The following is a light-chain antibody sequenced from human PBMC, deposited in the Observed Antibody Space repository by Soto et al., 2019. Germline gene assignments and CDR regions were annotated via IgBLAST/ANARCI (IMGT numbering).Light chain of an antibody. CDR2: DAS. CDR1: QGISSA. V-gene: IGKV1-13*02. Sequence: AIQLTQSPSSLSASVGDRVSITCRASQGISSALAWYQHKPGKPPKLLIYDASSLQSGVPSRFSGSESGTDCTLTIRSLQPDDFAIYYCQQLNTFPFTFGQGTRLEIK. J-gene: IGKJ5*01. CDR3: QQLNTFPFT.